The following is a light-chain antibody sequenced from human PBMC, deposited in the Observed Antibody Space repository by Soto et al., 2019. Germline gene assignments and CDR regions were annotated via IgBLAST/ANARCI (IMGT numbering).Light chain of an antibody. V-gene: IGKV1-17*01. J-gene: IGKJ2*01. CDR3: LQYNTYPPFT. Sequence: DIQMTQSPSSLSASVGERVTITCRASQGIRNALAWYQQKPGKAPQRLIYAASTLHSGVPSRFSGSGSGTEFTLTISSLHPEDLATYYCLQYNTYPPFTFGQGTKLEIK. CDR1: QGIRNA. CDR2: AAS.